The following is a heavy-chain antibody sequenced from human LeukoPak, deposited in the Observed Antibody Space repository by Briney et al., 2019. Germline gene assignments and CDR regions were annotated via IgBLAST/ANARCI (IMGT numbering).Heavy chain of an antibody. CDR3: ARDGEYYYGSSGDAFDI. V-gene: IGHV3-48*02. Sequence: GGSLRLSCAASGFTFSSYSMNWVRQAPGKGLEWVSYISSSSSTIYYADSVKGRFTISRDNAKNSLYLQMNSLRDEDTAVYYCARDGEYYYGSSGDAFDIWGQGTMVTVSS. CDR2: ISSSSSTI. CDR1: GFTFSSYS. J-gene: IGHJ3*02. D-gene: IGHD3-22*01.